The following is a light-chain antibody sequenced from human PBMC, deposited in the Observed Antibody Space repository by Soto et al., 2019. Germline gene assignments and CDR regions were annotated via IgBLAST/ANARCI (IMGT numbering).Light chain of an antibody. CDR3: QTWGTGIVV. J-gene: IGLJ2*01. Sequence: QPVLTQSPSASASLGASVKLTCTLSSGHSSYAIAWHQQQPEKGPRYLMKLNSDDSHSKGDGIPDRFSGSSSGAERYLTISSLQSEDEGDYYCQTWGTGIVVFGGGTKLTVL. CDR1: SGHSSYA. CDR2: LNSDDSH. V-gene: IGLV4-69*01.